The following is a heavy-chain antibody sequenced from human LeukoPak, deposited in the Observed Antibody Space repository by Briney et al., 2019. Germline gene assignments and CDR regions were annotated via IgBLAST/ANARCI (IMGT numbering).Heavy chain of an antibody. V-gene: IGHV4-59*01. D-gene: IGHD1-14*01. Sequence: SETLSLTCVVSGGSIGSYHWFWIRQPPGRGLEWIGEIFYSGSTKYNPSLQSRVTITVDVSKNEFSLKLSSVTAVDTAVYYCAREKGIIAGSYEIYALDIWGHGTLVTVSS. CDR3: AREKGIIAGSYEIYALDI. J-gene: IGHJ3*02. CDR1: GGSIGSYH. CDR2: IFYSGST.